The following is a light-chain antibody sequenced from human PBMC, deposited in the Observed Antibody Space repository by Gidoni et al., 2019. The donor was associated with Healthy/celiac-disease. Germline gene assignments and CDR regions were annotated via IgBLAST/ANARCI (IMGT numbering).Light chain of an antibody. J-gene: IGKJ2*01. CDR2: AAS. CDR1: QSISSY. Sequence: DIQMTQSPSSLSASVGDRVCITCRASQSISSYLNWYQQKPGKAPKLLIYAASSLQSGVPSRFSGSGSGTDFTLTISSLQPEDFATYYCQQSYSTPMYTFXQXTKLEIK. CDR3: QQSYSTPMYT. V-gene: IGKV1-39*01.